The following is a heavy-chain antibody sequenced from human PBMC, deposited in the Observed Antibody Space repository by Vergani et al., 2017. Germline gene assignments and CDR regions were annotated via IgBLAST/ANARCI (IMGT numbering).Heavy chain of an antibody. J-gene: IGHJ2*01. CDR3: ASVKYYSDSTSHFRGRYFDV. Sequence: QMQLQESGPGLVKASETLSLTCTVSGDSIISRSYYWGWIRQPPGKGLEWIGSIYNSGNGDSSSSLKSRVTISADPSKNQFSLRLTSVTAADTAVYYCASVKYYSDSTSHFRGRYFDVWVRGTLVTVPS. D-gene: IGHD3-16*01. CDR2: IYNSGNG. V-gene: IGHV4-39*01. CDR1: GDSIISRSYY.